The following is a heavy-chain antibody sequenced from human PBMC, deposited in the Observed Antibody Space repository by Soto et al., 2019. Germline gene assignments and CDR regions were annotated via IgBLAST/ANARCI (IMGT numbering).Heavy chain of an antibody. CDR1: GFTFSDYY. J-gene: IGHJ4*02. CDR2: IGTRTSIV. CDR3: ERGERWLQFDNDY. V-gene: IGHV3-11*01. Sequence: GSLRLSCAASGFTFSDYYMSWIRQAPGKGLEWVSYIGTRTSIVYYADSVKGRFTVSRDDAKNSLDLQMNSLRAEDTAVYYCERGERWLQFDNDYWGQGTLVTVSS. D-gene: IGHD5-12*01.